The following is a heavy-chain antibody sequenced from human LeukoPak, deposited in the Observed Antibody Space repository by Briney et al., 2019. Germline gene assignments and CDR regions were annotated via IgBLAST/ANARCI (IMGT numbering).Heavy chain of an antibody. V-gene: IGHV1-2*02. CDR3: AREVGLWFGELLSNWLDP. CDR2: INPNSGGT. J-gene: IGHJ5*02. Sequence: ASVKVSCKASGYTFTGYYMHWVRQAPGQGLEWMGWINPNSGGTNYAQKFQGRVTMTRDTSISTAYMELSRLRSDDTAVYYCAREVGLWFGELLSNWLDPWGQGTLVTVSS. D-gene: IGHD3-10*01. CDR1: GYTFTGYY.